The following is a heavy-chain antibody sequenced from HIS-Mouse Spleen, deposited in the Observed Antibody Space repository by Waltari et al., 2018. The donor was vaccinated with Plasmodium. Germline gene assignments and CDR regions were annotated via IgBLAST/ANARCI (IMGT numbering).Heavy chain of an antibody. CDR1: GFTFDADA. D-gene: IGHD2-15*01. CDR3: AKDFCSGGSCLGLFDY. J-gene: IGHJ4*02. Sequence: EVQLVESGGGLVQPGRSLRLSCAASGFTFDADAMNWVRQAPGKGLEWVSGISWNSGSIGYADSVKGRFTISRDNAKNSLYLQMNSLRAEDTALYYCAKDFCSGGSCLGLFDYWGQGTLVTVSS. V-gene: IGHV3-9*01. CDR2: ISWNSGSI.